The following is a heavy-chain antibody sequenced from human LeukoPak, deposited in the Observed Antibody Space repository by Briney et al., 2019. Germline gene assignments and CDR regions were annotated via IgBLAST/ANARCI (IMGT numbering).Heavy chain of an antibody. D-gene: IGHD3-22*01. CDR2: SHYSGNT. CDR1: GGSISTYY. V-gene: IGHV4-59*01. J-gene: IGHJ6*02. Sequence: SETLSLTCTVSGGSISTYYWTWIRQPPGKGLEWIGFSHYSGNTNYNPSLESRVTISVDTSTNQFSLKLTSVTAADTAIYYCARAPRGESDAASGFYGVDVWGQGTTVTVSS. CDR3: ARAPRGESDAASGFYGVDV.